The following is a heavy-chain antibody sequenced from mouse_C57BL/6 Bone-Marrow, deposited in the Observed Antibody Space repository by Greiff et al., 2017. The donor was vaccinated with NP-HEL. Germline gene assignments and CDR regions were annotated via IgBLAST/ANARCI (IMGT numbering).Heavy chain of an antibody. D-gene: IGHD1-1*01. V-gene: IGHV1-81*01. CDR3: ARGITTVVAHYYAMDY. J-gene: IGHJ4*01. CDR1: GYTFTSYG. CDR2: IYPRSGNT. Sequence: VQLQQSGAELARPGASVKLSCKASGYTFTSYGISWVKQRTGQGLEWIGEIYPRSGNTYYNEKFKGKATLTADKSSSTAYMELRSLTSEDSAVYFCARGITTVVAHYYAMDYWGQGTSVTVSS.